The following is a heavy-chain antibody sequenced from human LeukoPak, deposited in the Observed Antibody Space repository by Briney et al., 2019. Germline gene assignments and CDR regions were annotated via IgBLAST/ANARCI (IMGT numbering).Heavy chain of an antibody. CDR3: ASGNYYGSGSYYEYYFDY. Sequence: PSETLSLTCAVYGGSFSGYYWGWIRQPPGKGLEWIGSIYHSGSTYYNPSLKSRVTISVDTSKNQFSLKLSSVTAADTAVYYCASGNYYGSGSYYEYYFDYWGQGTLVTVSS. CDR2: IYHSGST. D-gene: IGHD3-10*01. CDR1: GGSFSGYY. J-gene: IGHJ4*02. V-gene: IGHV4-38-2*01.